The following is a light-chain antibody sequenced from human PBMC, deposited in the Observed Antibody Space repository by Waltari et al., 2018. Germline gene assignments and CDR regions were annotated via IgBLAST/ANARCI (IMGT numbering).Light chain of an antibody. Sequence: QSALTQPPSASGSPGQSVTISCTGTSNDVGAYNYVSWYQQHPGKAPKLMIYEVSMRPSGVPDRFSGSKSDNTASLTVSGLQAEDEADYYCSSFAGNNNVVFGGGTKLTVL. CDR1: SNDVGAYNY. V-gene: IGLV2-8*01. CDR2: EVS. CDR3: SSFAGNNNVV. J-gene: IGLJ2*01.